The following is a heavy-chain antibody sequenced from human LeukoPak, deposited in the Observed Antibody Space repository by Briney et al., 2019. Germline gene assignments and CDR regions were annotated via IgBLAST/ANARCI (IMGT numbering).Heavy chain of an antibody. CDR3: AKQSHDYGGYMDF. D-gene: IGHD4-17*01. V-gene: IGHV3-23*01. CDR2: IRNSGSST. Sequence: PGGSLRLSCAASGFTFSSYGMNWVRQAPGKGLEWVSPIRNSGSSTSYADSVKGRFTISRDNSKNTLYLQLNSLRADDTALYYCAKQSHDYGGYMDFWGQGTLVTVSS. J-gene: IGHJ4*02. CDR1: GFTFSSYG.